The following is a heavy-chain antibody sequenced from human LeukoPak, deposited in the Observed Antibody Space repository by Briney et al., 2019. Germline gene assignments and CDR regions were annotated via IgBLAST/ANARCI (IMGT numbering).Heavy chain of an antibody. V-gene: IGHV4-30-2*01. CDR1: GGSISSGGYS. D-gene: IGHD3-3*01. Sequence: SQTLSLTCAVSGGSISSGGYSWCWIRQPPGKGLEWIGYIYHSGSTYYNPSLKSRVTISVDRSKNQFSLKLSSVIAADTAVYYCARAQRFVDYWGQGTLVTVSS. CDR2: IYHSGST. CDR3: ARAQRFVDY. J-gene: IGHJ4*02.